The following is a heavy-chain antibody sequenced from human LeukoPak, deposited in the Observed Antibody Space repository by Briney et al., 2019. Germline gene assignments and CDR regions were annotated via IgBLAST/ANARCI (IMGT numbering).Heavy chain of an antibody. V-gene: IGHV3-53*01. CDR3: ARDGLIMGPYYYYGMDV. Sequence: GGSLRLSCAASGFTVSSNYMSWVRQAPGKGLEWVSVIYSGGSTYYADSVKGRFTISRDNSKNTLYLQMNSLRAEDTAVYYCARDGLIMGPYYYYGMDVWGQGTTVTVSS. CDR2: IYSGGST. J-gene: IGHJ6*02. CDR1: GFTVSSNY. D-gene: IGHD2-8*01.